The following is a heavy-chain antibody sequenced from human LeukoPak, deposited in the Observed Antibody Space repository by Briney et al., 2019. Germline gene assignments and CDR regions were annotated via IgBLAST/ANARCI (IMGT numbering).Heavy chain of an antibody. V-gene: IGHV4-30-4*01. CDR2: IYYSGST. CDR3: ARYTYYYGSGSSELDY. CDR1: GGSISSGDYY. J-gene: IGHJ4*02. Sequence: PSETLSLTCTVSGGSISSGDYYRSWIRQPPGKGLEWIGYIYYSGSTYYNPSLKSRVTITVDTSKNQFSLKLSSVTAADTAVYYCARYTYYYGSGSSELDYWGQGTLVTVSS. D-gene: IGHD3-10*01.